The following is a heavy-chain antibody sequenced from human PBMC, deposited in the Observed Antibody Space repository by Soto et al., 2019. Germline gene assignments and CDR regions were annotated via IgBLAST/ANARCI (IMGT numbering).Heavy chain of an antibody. V-gene: IGHV1-18*01. CDR3: ARDIESVTAKHFFYYYAMDV. D-gene: IGHD2-8*01. CDR2: VSANNGHT. Sequence: ASVKDSCKASGFTFSNYGLNWVRQAPGQGLEWMGWVSANNGHTNYAQNLQGRVSMTTDTSTSTAYMELRGLTFDDTAVYYCARDIESVTAKHFFYYYAMDVWGQGTTVTVSS. CDR1: GFTFSNYG. J-gene: IGHJ6*02.